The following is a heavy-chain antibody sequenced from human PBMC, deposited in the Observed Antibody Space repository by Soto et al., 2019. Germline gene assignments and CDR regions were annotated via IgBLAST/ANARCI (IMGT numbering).Heavy chain of an antibody. CDR1: GFTFSSYA. CDR3: ANLRGWLQPSYYYYGMDV. J-gene: IGHJ6*02. CDR2: ISGGGGST. Sequence: RLSCAASGFTFSSYAMSWVLQAPGKGLEWVSAISGGGGSTYYADSVKGRFTISRDNSKNTLYLQMNSLRAEDTAVYYCANLRGWLQPSYYYYGMDVWGQGTTVTVSS. D-gene: IGHD5-12*01. V-gene: IGHV3-23*01.